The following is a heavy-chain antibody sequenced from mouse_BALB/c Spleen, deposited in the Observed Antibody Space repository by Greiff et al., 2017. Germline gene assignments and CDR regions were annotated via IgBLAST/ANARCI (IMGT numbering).Heavy chain of an antibody. Sequence: EVMLVESGGDLVKPGGSLKLSCAASGFTFSSYGMSWVRQTPDKRLEWVATISSGGSYTYYPDSVKGRFTISRDNAKNNLYLQMSSLKSEDTAMYYCARDRDSYYPAWFAYWGQGTLVTVSA. CDR2: ISSGGSYT. J-gene: IGHJ3*01. V-gene: IGHV5-6*01. D-gene: IGHD1-1*01. CDR3: ARDRDSYYPAWFAY. CDR1: GFTFSSYG.